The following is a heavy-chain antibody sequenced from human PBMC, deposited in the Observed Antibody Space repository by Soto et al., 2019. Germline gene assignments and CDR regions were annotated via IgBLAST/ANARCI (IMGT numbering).Heavy chain of an antibody. CDR2: INQDGSEK. J-gene: IGHJ4*02. Sequence: EVQLVESGGGLVQPGGSLRLSCAVYGFTFSSYWMSWVRQAPGKGLEWVANINQDGSEKYYVDSVKGRFTISRDNAKNSLYLQMNSLRPDDTAVYYSARGFSDYTWNFAYWGQGTLVTVSS. CDR3: ARGFSDYTWNFAY. D-gene: IGHD3-3*01. V-gene: IGHV3-7*01. CDR1: GFTFSSYW.